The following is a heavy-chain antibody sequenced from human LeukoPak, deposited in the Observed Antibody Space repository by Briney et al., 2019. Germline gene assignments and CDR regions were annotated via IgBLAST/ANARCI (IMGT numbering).Heavy chain of an antibody. J-gene: IGHJ4*02. Sequence: PSETLSLTCTVSGDSISTYYWGWIRQPPGKGLEWIGYVSSNEGTNYNPSLKSRVTILVDTSKNQFSLKLSSVTAAHTAVYYCARVRSYYGSVTGKSYYFDYWGQGTLVTVSS. V-gene: IGHV4-59*01. CDR1: GDSISTYY. CDR2: VSSNEGT. CDR3: ARVRSYYGSVTGKSYYFDY. D-gene: IGHD3-10*01.